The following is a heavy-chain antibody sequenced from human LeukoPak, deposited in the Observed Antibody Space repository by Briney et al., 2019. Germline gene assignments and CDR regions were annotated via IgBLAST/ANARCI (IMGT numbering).Heavy chain of an antibody. CDR1: GNTFTGYY. J-gene: IGHJ6*02. Sequence: ASVKVSCKASGNTFTGYYMSWVRQAPGQGLEWMGWINANSGGTDTAQKFQGRVTMTRDTSISTAYMELSRLRSDDTAVYYCTRDHCTRTNCYEDYYYGMDVWGQGTTVTVSS. V-gene: IGHV1-2*02. D-gene: IGHD2-2*01. CDR2: INANSGGT. CDR3: TRDHCTRTNCYEDYYYGMDV.